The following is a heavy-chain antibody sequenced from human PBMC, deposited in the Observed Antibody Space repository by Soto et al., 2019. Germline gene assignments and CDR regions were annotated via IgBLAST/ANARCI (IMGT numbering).Heavy chain of an antibody. Sequence: QVQLVESGGGVVQPGRSLRLSCSPSGFTFSSYDMHWVRQAPGKGLEWVARISYSGSKTYYADAVKGRFTVSRDNFKNMLSLQLDSLKIEDTAVYHCARALQNTLLAPDSWGQGTLVTVSS. D-gene: IGHD2-15*01. CDR3: ARALQNTLLAPDS. CDR1: GFTFSSYD. CDR2: ISYSGSKT. J-gene: IGHJ4*02. V-gene: IGHV3-30*04.